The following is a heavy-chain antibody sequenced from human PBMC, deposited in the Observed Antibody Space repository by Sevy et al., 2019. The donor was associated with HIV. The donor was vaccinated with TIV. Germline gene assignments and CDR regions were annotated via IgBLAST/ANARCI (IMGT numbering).Heavy chain of an antibody. CDR2: IARNSYEAYGGTT. CDR1: GFTFDDYA. J-gene: IGHJ4*02. D-gene: IGHD5-12*01. CDR3: SRGLATADTPQYYFDY. V-gene: IGHV3-49*03. Sequence: GGSLRLSCAASGFTFDDYAMSWFRQAPGKGLEWVAFIARNSYEAYGGTTEYAASVKGRFIISRDDSKSIAYLQMNSLKTEDTAVYYCSRGLATADTPQYYFDYWGQGTLVTVS.